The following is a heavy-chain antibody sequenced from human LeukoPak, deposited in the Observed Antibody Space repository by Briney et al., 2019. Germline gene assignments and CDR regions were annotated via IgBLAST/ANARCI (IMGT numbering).Heavy chain of an antibody. Sequence: GASVKVSCRASGYTFTDYYIHWVRPAPGPGLEWMGWINPDNGGTNYAQKFQGRVTMTRDTSIRTVYMDLSRLRSDDTAVFYCTREARVGNWFDPWGQGTQVTVSS. D-gene: IGHD2-2*01. CDR1: GYTFTDYY. CDR3: TREARVGNWFDP. J-gene: IGHJ5*02. CDR2: INPDNGGT. V-gene: IGHV1-2*02.